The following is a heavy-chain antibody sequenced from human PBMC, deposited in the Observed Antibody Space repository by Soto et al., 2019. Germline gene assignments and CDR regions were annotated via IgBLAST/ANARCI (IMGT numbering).Heavy chain of an antibody. CDR1: GFNISSSSYY. D-gene: IGHD3-3*01. J-gene: IGHJ5*02. CDR2: IYYSGST. Sequence: TSETLSLTCPVSGFNISSSSYYWGWIRQPPGKGLEWIGSIYYSGSTYYNPSHKRRVTISVDTSKNQYSLKLSSVTAADTAVYYCARPAFTSFGRNWFDPWGQGTLVTVSS. V-gene: IGHV4-39*01. CDR3: ARPAFTSFGRNWFDP.